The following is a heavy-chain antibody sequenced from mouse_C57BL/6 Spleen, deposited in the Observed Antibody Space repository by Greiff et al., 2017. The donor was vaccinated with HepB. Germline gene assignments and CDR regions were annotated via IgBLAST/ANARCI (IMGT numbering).Heavy chain of an antibody. J-gene: IGHJ2*01. CDR3: ARRPFYYGSSSYYFDY. CDR2: ILPGSGST. Sequence: LQESGAELMKPGASVKLSCKATGYTFTGYWIEWVKQRPGHGLEWIGEILPGSGSTNYNEKFKGKATFTADTSSNTAYMQLSSLTTEDSAIYYCARRPFYYGSSSYYFDYWGQGTTLTVSS. D-gene: IGHD1-1*01. V-gene: IGHV1-9*01. CDR1: GYTFTGYW.